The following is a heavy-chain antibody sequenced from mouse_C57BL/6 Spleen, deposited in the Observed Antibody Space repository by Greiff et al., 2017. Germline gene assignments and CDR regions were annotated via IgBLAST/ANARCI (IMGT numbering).Heavy chain of an antibody. CDR1: GYTFTDYN. CDR2: INPNNGGT. D-gene: IGHD2-13*01. J-gene: IGHJ2*01. Sequence: EVQLQQSGPELVKPGASVKMSCTASGYTFTDYNMHWVKQSHGQSLEWIGCINPNNGGTSYNQKFKGKATLTVNTSSSTAYMELRSLTSEDSAVYYCSRGRLVTLFDYWGQGTTLTVSS. V-gene: IGHV1-22*01. CDR3: SRGRLVTLFDY.